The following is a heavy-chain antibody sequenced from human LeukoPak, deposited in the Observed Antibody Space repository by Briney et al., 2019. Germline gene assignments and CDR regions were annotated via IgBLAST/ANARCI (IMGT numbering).Heavy chain of an antibody. J-gene: IGHJ4*02. D-gene: IGHD3-10*01. Sequence: SETLSLTCTVSGGSISSYYWSWIRQPPGKGLEWIGYIYYSGSTNYNPSLKSRVTISVDKSKNQFSLKLSSVTAADTAVYYCARSITMIRGFDYWGQGTLVTVSS. CDR3: ARSITMIRGFDY. CDR1: GGSISSYY. CDR2: IYYSGST. V-gene: IGHV4-59*12.